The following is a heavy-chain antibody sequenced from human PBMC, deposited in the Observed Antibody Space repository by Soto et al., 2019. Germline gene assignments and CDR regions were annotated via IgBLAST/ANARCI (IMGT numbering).Heavy chain of an antibody. CDR2: IYYSGST. D-gene: IGHD2-15*01. CDR1: GGSISSYY. J-gene: IGHJ3*02. Sequence: SETLSLTCTVSGGSISSYYWSWIRQPPGKGLEWIGYIYYSGSTNYNPSLKSRVTISVDTSKNQFSLKLSSVTAADTAVHYCARYCSGGSCRDAFDIWGQGTMVTVSS. V-gene: IGHV4-59*01. CDR3: ARYCSGGSCRDAFDI.